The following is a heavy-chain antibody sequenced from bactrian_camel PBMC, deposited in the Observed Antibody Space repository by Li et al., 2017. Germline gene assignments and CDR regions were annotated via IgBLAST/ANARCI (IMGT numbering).Heavy chain of an antibody. V-gene: IGHV3S40*01. CDR3: AKGEVLFHH. D-gene: IGHD1*01. CDR1: GFRFSTYD. CDR2: INTGGGST. Sequence: VQLVESGGGLVQPGGSLRLSCATSGFRFSTYDMHWVRQAPGKGLEWISDINTGGGSTYYADSVKGRFTIPRDNAKNTAYLQLNSLKTEDMAMYYCAKGEVLFHHWGQGTQVTVS. J-gene: IGHJ4*01.